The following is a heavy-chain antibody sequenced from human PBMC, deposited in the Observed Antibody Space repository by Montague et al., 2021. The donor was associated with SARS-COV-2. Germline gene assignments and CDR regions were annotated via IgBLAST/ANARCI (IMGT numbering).Heavy chain of an antibody. J-gene: IGHJ3*02. Sequence: SETLSLTCAVYGESFSSHYWSWIRQSPGKGLEWIGDINHSGSTNYNPSLKSRVTMSVDTSKNQFSLKLSSVTAVDTAVYYCASERAYDYGSGTYPGGFDIWGQGTMVTVSS. CDR2: INHSGST. CDR1: GESFSSHY. CDR3: ASERAYDYGSGTYPGGFDI. D-gene: IGHD3-10*01. V-gene: IGHV4-34*01.